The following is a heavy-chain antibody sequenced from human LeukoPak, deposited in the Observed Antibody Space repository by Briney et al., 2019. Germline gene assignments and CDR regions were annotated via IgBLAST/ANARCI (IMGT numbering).Heavy chain of an antibody. Sequence: GGSLRLSCAASGFIFSNYAMSWVRQAPGKGLQWVSAFSGSGGSTYYADSVKGRFTISRDNSMNTLYLQMNSLRAEDTAVYYCSKVSDYSNYFYYYYYYMDVWGKGTTVTVSS. CDR3: SKVSDYSNYFYYYYYYMDV. CDR2: FSGSGGST. D-gene: IGHD4-11*01. V-gene: IGHV3-23*01. J-gene: IGHJ6*03. CDR1: GFIFSNYA.